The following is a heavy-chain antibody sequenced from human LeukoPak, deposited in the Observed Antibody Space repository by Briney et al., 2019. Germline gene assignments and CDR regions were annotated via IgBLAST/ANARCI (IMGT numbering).Heavy chain of an antibody. V-gene: IGHV3-33*01. D-gene: IGHD2-15*01. CDR1: GFTFSNYG. CDR2: IWSDGSNK. CDR3: ARVTMVAAASYNWFVP. Sequence: PGRSLRLSCAASGFTFSNYGMHWVRQAPGKGLEWVAVIWSDGSNKYYADSVRGRFTISRDNSKNTLYLQMNSLRAEHTAVYYCARVTMVAAASYNWFVPWGQGTLVTVSS. J-gene: IGHJ5*02.